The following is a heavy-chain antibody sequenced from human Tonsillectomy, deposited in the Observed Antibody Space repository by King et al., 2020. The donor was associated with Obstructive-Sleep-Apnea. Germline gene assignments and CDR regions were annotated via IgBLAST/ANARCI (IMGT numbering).Heavy chain of an antibody. J-gene: IGHJ3*02. D-gene: IGHD5-12*01. CDR2: ISWNSGSI. CDR1: GFTFDDYA. Sequence: VQLVESGGGLVQPGRSLRLSCAASGFTFDDYAMHWVRQAPGKGLEWVSGISWNSGSIGYADSVKGRFTISRDNAKNSLYLQMNSLRAEDTALYYCAKDTGGYAETQDAFDIWGQGTMVTVSS. V-gene: IGHV3-9*01. CDR3: AKDTGGYAETQDAFDI.